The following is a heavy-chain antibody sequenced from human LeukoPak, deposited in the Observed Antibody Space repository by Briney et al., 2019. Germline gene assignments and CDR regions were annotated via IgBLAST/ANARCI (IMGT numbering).Heavy chain of an antibody. D-gene: IGHD3-10*01. J-gene: IGHJ3*02. CDR2: LRYDGSNK. V-gene: IGHV3-30*02. CDR1: GFTFRTCP. CDR3: SNFFGDSQAFHI. Sequence: GGSLRLSCAASGFTFRTCPMHWVRQARGKGLEGFAFLRYDGSNKYYPHSVKGRFPISRDNSKNTLYLHMNSLRSEDTAVYYCSNFFGDSQAFHIWGQGTMVTVSS.